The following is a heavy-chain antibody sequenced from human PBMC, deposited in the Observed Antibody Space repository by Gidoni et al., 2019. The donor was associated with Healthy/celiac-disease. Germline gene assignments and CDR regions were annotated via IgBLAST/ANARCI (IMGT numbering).Heavy chain of an antibody. J-gene: IGHJ4*02. Sequence: QVQLVQSGAEVKKPGSSVKVSCKASGGTFSSYAISWVRQAPGQGLEWMGGIIPIFGTANYAQKFQGRVTITADKSTSTAYMELSSLRSEDTAVYYCARGTKFGIADPYTPFDYWGQGTLVTVSS. D-gene: IGHD6-13*01. CDR2: IIPIFGTA. CDR1: GGTFSSYA. CDR3: ARGTKFGIADPYTPFDY. V-gene: IGHV1-69*06.